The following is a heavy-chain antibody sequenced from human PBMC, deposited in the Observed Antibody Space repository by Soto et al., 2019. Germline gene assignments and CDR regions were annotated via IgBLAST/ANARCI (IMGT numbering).Heavy chain of an antibody. D-gene: IGHD2-8*01. Sequence: GASVKLSCKESGYRFTGYYIHWVQQAPGQGLEWLGRINPKSGGTSTAQKFQGWVTMTRDRSISTVYMELTRLRSDDTAVYFCARGHSTDCSNGVCSFFYNHEMDVWGQGTTVTVSS. CDR2: INPKSGGT. CDR3: ARGHSTDCSNGVCSFFYNHEMDV. V-gene: IGHV1-2*04. CDR1: GYRFTGYY. J-gene: IGHJ6*02.